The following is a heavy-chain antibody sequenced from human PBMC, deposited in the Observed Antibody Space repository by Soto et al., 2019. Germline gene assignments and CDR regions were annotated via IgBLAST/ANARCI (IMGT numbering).Heavy chain of an antibody. D-gene: IGHD4-4*01. J-gene: IGHJ4*02. CDR3: ARTFLYSNYGYGFDY. V-gene: IGHV3-66*01. CDR2: IYSGGST. CDR1: GFTVSSNY. Sequence: GGSLRLSCAASGFTVSSNYMSWVRQAPGKGLEWVSVIYSGGSTYYADSVKGRFTISRDNSKNTLYLQMNSLRAEDTAVYYCARTFLYSNYGYGFDYWGQGTLVTVSS.